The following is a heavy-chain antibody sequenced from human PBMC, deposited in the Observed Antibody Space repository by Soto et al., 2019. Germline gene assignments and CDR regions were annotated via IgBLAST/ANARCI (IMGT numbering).Heavy chain of an antibody. CDR1: GFAFSSHP. V-gene: IGHV3-23*01. CDR3: ARRAFGSSRCSDI. D-gene: IGHD6-6*01. J-gene: IGHJ3*02. Sequence: PGGSLRLSCAASGFAFSSHPMSWVRQAPERGLEWVSGISDSGGLTYNADSVKGRFTISRDNSKNTLYLQMNSLRADDTARYYCARRAFGSSRCSDIWGKGTRGTVS. CDR2: ISDSGGLT.